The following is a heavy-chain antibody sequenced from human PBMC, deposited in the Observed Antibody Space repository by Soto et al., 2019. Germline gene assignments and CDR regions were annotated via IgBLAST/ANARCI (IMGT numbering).Heavy chain of an antibody. CDR3: ARGPILPGATSWLDP. Sequence: QVQLVQSGAEVQTPGSSVEVSCKASGGIFSSFSITWVRQVPGHGLEWMGGIIPMTGTPNYAEKSQGRLTLTADASTRTAYLVLSSLKSEDTAVYYCARGPILPGATSWLDPWGQGTVVIVSS. CDR1: GGIFSSFS. V-gene: IGHV1-69*01. J-gene: IGHJ5*02. D-gene: IGHD2-2*01. CDR2: IIPMTGTP.